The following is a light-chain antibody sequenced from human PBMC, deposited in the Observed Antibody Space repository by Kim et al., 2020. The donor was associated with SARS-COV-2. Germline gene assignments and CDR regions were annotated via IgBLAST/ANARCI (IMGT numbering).Light chain of an antibody. V-gene: IGLV3-1*01. CDR3: QAWDTSTTYV. J-gene: IGLJ1*01. Sequence: VYPVETASITCAGSKLGYMLACWYQQKTGQSPVLVIYQDNKRPSEIPELFSGSNSGDTATLTISGTQTMDEVDYYCQAWDTSTTYVFGTGTKLTVL. CDR2: QDN. CDR1: KLGYML.